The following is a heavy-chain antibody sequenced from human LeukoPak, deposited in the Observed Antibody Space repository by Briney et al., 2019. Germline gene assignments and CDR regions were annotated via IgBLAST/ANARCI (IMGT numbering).Heavy chain of an antibody. Sequence: GGSLRLSCAVSGFTFTSYNMNWVRQAPGKGLEWVSSITITSDYKYYADTVKGRFTISRDNAKNSLYLQMSSLRAEDTAVYYCARLRLGELSLLDYWAREPWSPSPQ. D-gene: IGHD3-16*02. CDR3: ARLRLGELSLLDY. J-gene: IGHJ4*02. CDR1: GFTFTSYN. CDR2: ITITSDYK. V-gene: IGHV3-21*01.